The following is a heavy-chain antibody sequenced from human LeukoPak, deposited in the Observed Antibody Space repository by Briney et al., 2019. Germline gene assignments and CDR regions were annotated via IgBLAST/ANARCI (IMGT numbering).Heavy chain of an antibody. CDR1: GYTFTSYY. V-gene: IGHV1-46*01. CDR3: ARDYGGNSGWFDP. J-gene: IGHJ5*02. CDR2: INPSGGST. D-gene: IGHD4-23*01. Sequence: GASVKVSCKASGYTFTSYYMHWVRQAPGQGLEWMGIINPSGGSTSYAQKFQGRVTMTRDTSISTAYMELSSLRSEDTAVYYCARDYGGNSGWFDPWGQGTLVTVSS.